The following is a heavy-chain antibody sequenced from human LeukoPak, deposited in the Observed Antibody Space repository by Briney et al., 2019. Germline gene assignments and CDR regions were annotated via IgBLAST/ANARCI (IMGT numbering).Heavy chain of an antibody. CDR2: ISSSSSYI. CDR3: ATYSTRNAREFQS. D-gene: IGHD4-11*01. Sequence: GGSLRLSCAASGFTFSSYSMNWVRQAPGKGLEWVSSISSSSSYIYYADSVKGRFTISRDNAKNSLYLQMNSLRVEDTAVYYCATYSTRNAREFQSWGQGTLVTVSS. V-gene: IGHV3-21*01. J-gene: IGHJ1*01. CDR1: GFTFSSYS.